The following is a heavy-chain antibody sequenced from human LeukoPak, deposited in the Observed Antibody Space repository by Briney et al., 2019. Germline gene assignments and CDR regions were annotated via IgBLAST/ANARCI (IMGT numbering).Heavy chain of an antibody. J-gene: IGHJ4*02. CDR3: ARGAPGSDCSGGSCPYFDY. CDR1: GYAFTTYD. V-gene: IGHV1-8*01. CDR2: VNPNSGHT. Sequence: ASVKVSCQASGYAFTTYDINWVRQATGQGLEWMGWVNPNSGHTGYAQKFQGRVTMTTNTSISTAYMELSSLRSEDTAVYYCARGAPGSDCSGGSCPYFDYWGQGTLVSVSS. D-gene: IGHD2-15*01.